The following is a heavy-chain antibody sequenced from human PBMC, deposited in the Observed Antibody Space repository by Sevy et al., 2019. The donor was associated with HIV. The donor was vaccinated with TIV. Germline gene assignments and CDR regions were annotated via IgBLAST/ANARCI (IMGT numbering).Heavy chain of an antibody. V-gene: IGHV3-74*01. CDR1: GFSISKYW. D-gene: IGHD3-9*01. CDR3: AREAVDVRTGPVDYDYGMDV. J-gene: IGHJ6*02. CDR2: INGDGSNT. Sequence: GGSLRLSCAASGFSISKYWVHWVRQVPGKGLVWVSRINGDGSNTIYADSVKGRFTISRDNAKNTVYLQMKSLRAEDTAFYYCAREAVDVRTGPVDYDYGMDVWGQGTTVTVSS.